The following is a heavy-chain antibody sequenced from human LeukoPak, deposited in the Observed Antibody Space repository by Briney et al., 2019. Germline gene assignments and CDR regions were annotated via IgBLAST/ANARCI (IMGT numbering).Heavy chain of an antibody. CDR3: AREGSAFDI. J-gene: IGHJ3*02. V-gene: IGHV4-4*07. CDR1: GGSISSSNW. CDR2: IFASGST. Sequence: SGTLSLTCAVSGGSISSSNWWSWIRQPAGKGLEWIGRIFASGSTKYNPSLKSRVTMSVETSKNQFSLKLSSVTAADTAVYYCAREGSAFDIWGQGTMVTVSS.